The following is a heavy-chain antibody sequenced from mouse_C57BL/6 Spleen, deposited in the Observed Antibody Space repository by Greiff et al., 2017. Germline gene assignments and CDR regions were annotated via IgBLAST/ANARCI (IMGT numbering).Heavy chain of an antibody. V-gene: IGHV1-15*01. Sequence: VKLQESGAELVRPGASVTLSCKASGYTFTDYEMHWVKQTPVHGLEWIGAIDPETGGTAYNQKFKGKAILTADKSSSTAYMALRSLTSEDSAVYYCTREFAYWGQGTLVTVSA. CDR2: IDPETGGT. J-gene: IGHJ3*01. CDR3: TREFAY. CDR1: GYTFTDYE.